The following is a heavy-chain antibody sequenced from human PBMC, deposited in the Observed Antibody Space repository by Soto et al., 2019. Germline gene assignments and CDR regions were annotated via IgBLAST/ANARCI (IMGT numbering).Heavy chain of an antibody. J-gene: IGHJ6*03. V-gene: IGHV4-59*01. CDR3: ALNPGKKNYYYVDV. CDR1: GGSISSYY. Sequence: PSETLSLTCTVSGGSISSYYWSWIRQPPGKGLEWIGYIYYSGSTNYNPSLKSRVTISVDTSKNQFSLKLSSVTAADTAVYYCALNPGKKNYYYVDVWGKGTTVTVSS. CDR2: IYYSGST.